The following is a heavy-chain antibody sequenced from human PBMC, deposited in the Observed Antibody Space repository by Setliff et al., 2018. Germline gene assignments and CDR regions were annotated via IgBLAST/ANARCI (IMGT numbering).Heavy chain of an antibody. Sequence: SETLSLTCAVYGGSFSGYYWSWIRQPPGKGLEWIGEINHSGSTNYNQSLKSRVTLSVDTSKNQFSLQRTSVTAADTAIYYCARGGGSVLPNYYYFTYMDVWGKGTTVTVSS. CDR2: INHSGST. CDR3: ARGGGSVLPNYYYFTYMDV. CDR1: GGSFSGYY. V-gene: IGHV4-34*01. J-gene: IGHJ6*03. D-gene: IGHD2-15*01.